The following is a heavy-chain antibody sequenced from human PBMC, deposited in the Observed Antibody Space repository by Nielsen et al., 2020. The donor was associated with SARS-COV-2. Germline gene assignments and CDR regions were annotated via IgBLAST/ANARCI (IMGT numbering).Heavy chain of an antibody. J-gene: IGHJ5*02. CDR3: ATARQWPYHGIWFDP. D-gene: IGHD6-19*01. CDR2: INPSGGST. Sequence: ASVKVSCKASGYTFTNNYVYWVRQAPGQGLEWMGIINPSGGSTTYAQKFQGRVTMTRDTSTSTVHMELSSLRSEDTAVYYCATARQWPYHGIWFDPWGQGTLVTVSS. V-gene: IGHV1-46*01. CDR1: GYTFTNNY.